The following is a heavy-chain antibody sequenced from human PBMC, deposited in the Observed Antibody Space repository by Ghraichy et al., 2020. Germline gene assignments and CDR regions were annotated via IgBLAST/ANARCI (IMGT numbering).Heavy chain of an antibody. CDR3: VKDLSAGGVILFFHY. CDR2: ISSSGHST. Sequence: GGSLRLSCSSSGFTFSHCAFHWVRQAPGKGLEYVSAISSSGHSTDYADSVKGRFTISRDNSNNTLYLQMSTLRTEDTAVYYCVKDLSAGGVILFFHYWGQGTLLTVPS. J-gene: IGHJ4*02. D-gene: IGHD3-3*01. CDR1: GFTFSHCA. V-gene: IGHV3-64D*06.